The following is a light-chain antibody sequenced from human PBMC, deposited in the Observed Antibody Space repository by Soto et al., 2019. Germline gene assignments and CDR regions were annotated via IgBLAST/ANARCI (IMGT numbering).Light chain of an antibody. CDR1: SSDVGAYNY. J-gene: IGLJ2*01. CDR3: SSFTSSNTVV. V-gene: IGLV2-14*01. Sequence: QSALTQPASVSGSPGQSITISCTGTSSDVGAYNYVSWYQQHPGKAPKLMISEVSKRPSGVSNRFSGSKSGNTASLTISGLQDVDEAHYYCSSFTSSNTVVFGGGTKPDRP. CDR2: EVS.